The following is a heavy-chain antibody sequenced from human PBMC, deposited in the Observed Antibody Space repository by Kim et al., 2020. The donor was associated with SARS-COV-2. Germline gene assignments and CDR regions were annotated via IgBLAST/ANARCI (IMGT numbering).Heavy chain of an antibody. CDR3: ARERVQYGSSSAYYGMD. Sequence: GGSLRLSCASSGFSFSTYWVSWVRQVPGMGLEWLANLKYGVFENNYLYSVRVRFPLSIYSAQNSLSLPLPRLRIYDPAVSYCARERVQYGSSSAYYGMD. J-gene: IGHJ6*01. V-gene: IGHV3-7*03. CDR1: GFSFSTYW. D-gene: IGHD6-6*01. CDR2: LKYGVFEN.